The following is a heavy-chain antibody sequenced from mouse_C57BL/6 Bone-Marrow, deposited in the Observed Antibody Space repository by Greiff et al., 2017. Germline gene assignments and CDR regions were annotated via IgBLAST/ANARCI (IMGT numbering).Heavy chain of an antibody. CDR1: GYTFTSYW. CDR3: ARSGPLGRSFDY. D-gene: IGHD4-1*01. CDR2: IYPTSGRT. V-gene: IGHV1-55*01. J-gene: IGHJ2*01. Sequence: QVQLQPSGAELVKPGASVKMSCKASGYTFTSYWITWVKQRPGQGLEWIGDIYPTSGRTNYNEKFKSKAILTVDTSSNTAYMQFSSLTSEDSAVFYCARSGPLGRSFDYWGQGTTLTVSS.